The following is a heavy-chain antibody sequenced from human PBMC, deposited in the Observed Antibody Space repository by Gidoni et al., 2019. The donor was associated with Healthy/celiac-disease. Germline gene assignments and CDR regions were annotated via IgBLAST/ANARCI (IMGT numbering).Heavy chain of an antibody. D-gene: IGHD3-10*01. CDR3: TTRGDDGWFGESDWYFDL. J-gene: IGHJ2*01. Sequence: EVQLVESGGGLVKPGGSLRLSCAASGFTFSNAWMSWVRQAPGKGLEWVGRIKSKTDGGTTDYAAPVKGRFTISRDDSKNTLYLQMNSLKTEDTAVYYCTTRGDDGWFGESDWYFDLWGRGTLVTVSS. CDR1: GFTFSNAW. V-gene: IGHV3-15*01. CDR2: IKSKTDGGTT.